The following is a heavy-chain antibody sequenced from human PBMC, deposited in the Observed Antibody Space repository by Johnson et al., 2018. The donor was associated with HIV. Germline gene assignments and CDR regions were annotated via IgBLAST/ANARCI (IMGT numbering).Heavy chain of an antibody. V-gene: IGHV3-30*04. CDR1: GFTFSSYA. J-gene: IGHJ3*02. Sequence: QVQLVESGGGVVQPGRSLRLSCAASGFTFSSYAMHWVRQAPGKGLEWVAVIWYDGSNKYSADSVKGHFTVSRDNSKNTLYLQMTSLTPEDTAVYYCAKDSWLSTLSLSDAFDTWGRGSMVTVSS. CDR3: AKDSWLSTLSLSDAFDT. CDR2: IWYDGSNK. D-gene: IGHD5-12*01.